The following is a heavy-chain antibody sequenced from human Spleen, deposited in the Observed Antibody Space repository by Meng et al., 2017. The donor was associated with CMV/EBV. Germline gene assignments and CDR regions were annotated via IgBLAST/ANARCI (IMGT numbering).Heavy chain of an antibody. CDR1: GGSVSSGSYY. Sequence: GSLRLSCTVSGGSVSSGSYYWSWIRQPPGKGLEWIGYIYYSGSTNYNPSLKSRVTISVDTSKNQFSLKLSSVTAADTAVYYCATQGAYNWNRFYFDYWGQGTLVTVSS. V-gene: IGHV4-61*01. CDR2: IYYSGST. J-gene: IGHJ4*02. CDR3: ATQGAYNWNRFYFDY. D-gene: IGHD1-20*01.